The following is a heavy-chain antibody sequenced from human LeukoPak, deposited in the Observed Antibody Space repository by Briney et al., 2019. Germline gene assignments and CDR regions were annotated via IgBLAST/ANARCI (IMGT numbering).Heavy chain of an antibody. Sequence: GGSLRLSCAASGFTFSSYSMNWVRQAPGKGLEWVAVISYDGSNKYYADSVKGRFTISRDNAKNSLYLQMNSLRAEDTAVYYCARDRDGNYWGQGTLVTVSS. J-gene: IGHJ4*02. CDR2: ISYDGSNK. CDR3: ARDRDGNY. CDR1: GFTFSSYS. V-gene: IGHV3-30*03.